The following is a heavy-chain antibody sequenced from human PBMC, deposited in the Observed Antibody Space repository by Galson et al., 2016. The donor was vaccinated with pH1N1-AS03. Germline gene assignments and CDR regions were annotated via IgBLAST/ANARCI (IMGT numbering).Heavy chain of an antibody. Sequence: FTFSNYAVHWVRQAPGKGLEWVTIISHDGSNKYYADFVKGRFTISRDNSKNTLYLQMNSLRAEDTAVYYCTRAAVGGPFDAFDIWGQGTMVTVSS. V-gene: IGHV3-30-3*01. CDR1: FTFSNYA. J-gene: IGHJ3*02. D-gene: IGHD2-15*01. CDR2: ISHDGSNK. CDR3: TRAAVGGPFDAFDI.